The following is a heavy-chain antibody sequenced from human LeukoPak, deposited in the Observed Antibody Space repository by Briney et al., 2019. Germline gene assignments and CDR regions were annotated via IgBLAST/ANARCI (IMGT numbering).Heavy chain of an antibody. CDR1: NYTFTSYP. D-gene: IGHD1-26*01. Sequence: ASVKVSCKGSNYTFTSYPINWVRQAPGQGLEWMGGIIPIFGTANYAQKFQGRVTITADESTSTAYMELSSLRSEDTAVYYCARDQYSGSHGAFDIWGQGTMVTVSS. CDR2: IIPIFGTA. J-gene: IGHJ3*02. V-gene: IGHV1-69*13. CDR3: ARDQYSGSHGAFDI.